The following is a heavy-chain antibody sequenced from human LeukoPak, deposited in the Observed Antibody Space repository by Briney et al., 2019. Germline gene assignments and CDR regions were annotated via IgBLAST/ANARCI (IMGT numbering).Heavy chain of an antibody. V-gene: IGHV3-21*01. Sequence: PGGSLRLSCAASGFTFSTYTMNWVRQAPGKGLEWVSSISTSSSSKNYAGSLKGRFTISRDDAKNSLYLQMSTLRAEDTAVYYCARDGEAARSSDYWGQGTLVTVSS. CDR2: ISTSSSSK. CDR3: ARDGEAARSSDY. D-gene: IGHD6-6*01. CDR1: GFTFSTYT. J-gene: IGHJ4*02.